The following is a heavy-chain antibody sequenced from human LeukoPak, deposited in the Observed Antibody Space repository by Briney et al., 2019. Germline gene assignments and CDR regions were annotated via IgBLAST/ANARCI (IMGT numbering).Heavy chain of an antibody. CDR1: GYTFTSHY. CDR3: ASGYCSGGSCYEGWFDP. CDR2: FHPSGVST. J-gene: IGHJ5*02. V-gene: IGHV1-46*01. Sequence: PGGSLRLSCAASGYTFTSHYMHWVRQAPGQGLEWMGVFHPSGVSTSYAQKFQGRVTMTRDTSTSTVYMELSSLRSEDTAVYYCASGYCSGGSCYEGWFDPWGQGTLVTVSS. D-gene: IGHD2-15*01.